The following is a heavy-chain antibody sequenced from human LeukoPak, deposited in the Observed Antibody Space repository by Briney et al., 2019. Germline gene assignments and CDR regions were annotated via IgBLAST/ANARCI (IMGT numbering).Heavy chain of an antibody. V-gene: IGHV4-30-4*08. Sequence: SQTLSLTCTVSGGSISSGDYYWSWLRQPPGKGLDWIVCIYYSGSTYYNPSLKSRVTISVDTSKNQFSLKLSSVTAADTAVCYCARAGWGYYDSSGYSSPVFDYWGQGTLVTVSS. D-gene: IGHD3-22*01. J-gene: IGHJ4*02. CDR1: GGSISSGDYY. CDR3: ARAGWGYYDSSGYSSPVFDY. CDR2: IYYSGST.